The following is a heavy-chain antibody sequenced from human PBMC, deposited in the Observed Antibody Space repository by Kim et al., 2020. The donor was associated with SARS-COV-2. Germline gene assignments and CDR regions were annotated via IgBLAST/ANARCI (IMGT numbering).Heavy chain of an antibody. V-gene: IGHV4-39*01. CDR2: VYYIGNT. CDR1: GGSLSSSSYY. CDR3: ARHKRYSSGGDV. D-gene: IGHD6-19*01. J-gene: IGHJ6*01. Sequence: SETLSLTCTVSGGSLSSSSYYWGWIRQPPGKGLEWIGTVYYIGNTYYNPSLKSRVTISVDTYKNQFSLKLGPVTAADTAVYYCARHKRYSSGGDV.